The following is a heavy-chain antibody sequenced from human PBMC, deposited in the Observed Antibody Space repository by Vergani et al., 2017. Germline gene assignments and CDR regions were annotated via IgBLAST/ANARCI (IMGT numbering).Heavy chain of an antibody. D-gene: IGHD3-3*01. CDR1: GYSITNYW. J-gene: IGHJ5*02. CDR3: AKTHDFSSLYSSYNGFDP. CDR2: IYAGDSDV. V-gene: IGHV5-51*03. Sequence: EVQLVQSGAEVKKPGESLKISCQGSGYSITNYWIAWVRQRPGKGLEWMGIIYAGDSDVRYSPSFQGQVNMSVDMSLSTAYLQWSSLKASDTATYYCAKTHDFSSLYSSYNGFDPWGQGTQVTVSS.